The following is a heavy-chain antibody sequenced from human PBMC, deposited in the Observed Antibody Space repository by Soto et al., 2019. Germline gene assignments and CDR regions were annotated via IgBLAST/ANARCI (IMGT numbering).Heavy chain of an antibody. J-gene: IGHJ5*02. CDR1: GYTFTSYG. CDR3: ARTEDSSGYYGGWFDP. D-gene: IGHD3-22*01. CDR2: ISAYNGNT. Sequence: ASVKVSCKASGYTFTSYGISWVRQAPGEGLEWMGWISAYNGNTNYAQKLQGRVTMTTDTSTGTAYMELRSLRSDDTAVYYCARTEDSSGYYGGWFDPWGQGTMVTV. V-gene: IGHV1-18*04.